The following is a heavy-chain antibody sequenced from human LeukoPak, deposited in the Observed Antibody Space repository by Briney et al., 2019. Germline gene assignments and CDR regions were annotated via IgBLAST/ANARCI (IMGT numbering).Heavy chain of an antibody. J-gene: IGHJ4*02. D-gene: IGHD2-2*02. Sequence: ASVKVSCKASGYTFTSYSISWVRQAPGQGLEWMGWISAYNGNTNYAQKLQDRVTMTTDTSTSTAYMELRSLRSDDTAVYYCSLGYCSSTSCYTMWGQGTLVTVSS. CDR1: GYTFTSYS. CDR2: ISAYNGNT. V-gene: IGHV1-18*01. CDR3: SLGYCSSTSCYTM.